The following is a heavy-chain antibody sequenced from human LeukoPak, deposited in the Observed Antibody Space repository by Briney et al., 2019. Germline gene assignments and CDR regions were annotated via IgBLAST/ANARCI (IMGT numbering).Heavy chain of an antibody. Sequence: ASVKVSCKASGGTFSSYAISWVRQAPGQGLEWMGIINPSGGSTSYAHKLQGRVTMTSDTSTSTVYMEYSSLRSEDTAVYYWARDPEVAGNWFDPWGQGTLVTVSS. CDR1: GGTFSSYA. CDR2: INPSGGST. V-gene: IGHV1-46*04. CDR3: ARDPEVAGNWFDP. J-gene: IGHJ5*02. D-gene: IGHD6-19*01.